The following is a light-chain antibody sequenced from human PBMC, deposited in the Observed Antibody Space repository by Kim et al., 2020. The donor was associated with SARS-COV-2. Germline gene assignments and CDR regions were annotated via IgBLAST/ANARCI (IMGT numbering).Light chain of an antibody. Sequence: DIVMTQSPDSLAVSLGGRATINCKSSQSVFYSSSNQNYLAWYQQKPGQPPKLLIYWASTRESGVPDRFSGSGSGTDFTLTISSLQAEDVAVYYCQQCYSTPYTFGQGTKLEIK. CDR3: QQCYSTPYT. J-gene: IGKJ2*01. CDR1: QSVFYSSSNQNY. CDR2: WAS. V-gene: IGKV4-1*01.